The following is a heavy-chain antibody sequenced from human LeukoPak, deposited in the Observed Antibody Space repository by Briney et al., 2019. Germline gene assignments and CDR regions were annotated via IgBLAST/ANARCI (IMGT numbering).Heavy chain of an antibody. CDR3: ASSRSDIVVVPAAIGGY. Sequence: SETLSLPCAVYGGSFSGYYWSWIRQPPGKGLEWVGETNPSGSTNYNPSLKSRVTISVDTSKNQFSLKLSSVTAADTAVYYCASSRSDIVVVPAAIGGYWGQGTLVTVSS. J-gene: IGHJ4*02. CDR2: TNPSGST. CDR1: GGSFSGYY. V-gene: IGHV4-34*01. D-gene: IGHD2-2*02.